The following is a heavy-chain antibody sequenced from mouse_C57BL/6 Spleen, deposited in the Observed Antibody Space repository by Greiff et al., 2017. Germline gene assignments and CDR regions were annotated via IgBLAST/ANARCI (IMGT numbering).Heavy chain of an antibody. CDR2: IWTGGGT. CDR3: ARNKEGDEGAWFAD. CDR1: GFSLTSYA. J-gene: IGHJ3*01. V-gene: IGHV2-9-1*01. Sequence: VMLVESGPGLVAPSQSLSITCTVSGFSLTSYAISWVRQPPGKGLEWLGVIWTGGGTNYNSALKSRLSISKDNSKSQVFLKMNSLQTDDTARYYCARNKEGDEGAWFADWGQGTLVTVSA. D-gene: IGHD3-3*01.